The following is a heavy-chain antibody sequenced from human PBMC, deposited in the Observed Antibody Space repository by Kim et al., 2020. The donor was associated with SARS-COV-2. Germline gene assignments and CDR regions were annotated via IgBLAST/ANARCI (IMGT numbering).Heavy chain of an antibody. Sequence: SETLSLTCTVSGGSISSSSYYWGWIRQPPGKGLEWIGSIYYSGSTYYNPSLKSRVTISVDTSKNQFSLKLSSVTAADTAVYYCARWAMVRGTAFDYWGQGTLVTVSS. D-gene: IGHD3-10*01. CDR3: ARWAMVRGTAFDY. CDR1: GGSISSSSYY. CDR2: IYYSGST. J-gene: IGHJ4*02. V-gene: IGHV4-39*01.